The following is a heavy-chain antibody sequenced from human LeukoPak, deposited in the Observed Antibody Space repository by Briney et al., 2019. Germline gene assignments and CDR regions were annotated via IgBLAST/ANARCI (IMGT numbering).Heavy chain of an antibody. CDR3: ARDSSITIFGVVTTITLDY. CDR1: GLTFSRYA. D-gene: IGHD3-3*01. CDR2: ISSSSSYI. J-gene: IGHJ4*02. V-gene: IGHV3-21*01. Sequence: GGSLRLSCAVSGLTFSRYAMNWVRQAPGKGLEWVSSISSSSSYIYYADSVKGRFTISRDNAKNSLYLQMNSLRAEDTAVYYCARDSSITIFGVVTTITLDYWGQGTLVTVSS.